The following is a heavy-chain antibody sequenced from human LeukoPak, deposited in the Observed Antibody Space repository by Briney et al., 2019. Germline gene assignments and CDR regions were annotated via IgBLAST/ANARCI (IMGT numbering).Heavy chain of an antibody. D-gene: IGHD3-10*01. CDR2: IYYSGST. V-gene: IGHV4-30-4*01. Sequence: SETLTLTCTVSGGSISSGDYYWSWIRQPPGKGPEWIGYIYYSGSTYYNPPLKSLVTISVDTSKYQFSLKLSSVTAADTAVYYCARASLLWFGELLPLDYWGQGTLVTVSS. CDR1: GGSISSGDYY. J-gene: IGHJ4*02. CDR3: ARASLLWFGELLPLDY.